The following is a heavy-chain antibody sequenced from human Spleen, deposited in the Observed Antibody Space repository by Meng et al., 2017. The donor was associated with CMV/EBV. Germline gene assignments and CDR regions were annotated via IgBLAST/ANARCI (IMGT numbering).Heavy chain of an antibody. CDR1: GYTFTSYD. J-gene: IGHJ4*02. Sequence: ASVKVSCKASGYTFTSYDINWVRQATGQGLEWMGWMNPNSGNTGYAQKFQGRVTITRNTSISTAYMELSSLRSEDTAVYYCALHLSDLRFLEWLPAQIDYWGQGTLVTVSS. CDR3: ALHLSDLRFLEWLPAQIDY. D-gene: IGHD3-3*01. CDR2: MNPNSGNT. V-gene: IGHV1-8*03.